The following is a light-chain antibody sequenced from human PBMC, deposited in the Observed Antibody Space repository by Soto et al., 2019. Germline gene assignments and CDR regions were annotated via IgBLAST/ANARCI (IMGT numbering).Light chain of an antibody. J-gene: IGKJ2*01. Sequence: EVVLTQSPGTLSLSPRERGTLSCRASESLSSRHLAWYQQKPGQAPRLLIFGAFSRATGIRDRFSGSGSGRDFTLSISRLEPDDFTVYYCHVYSFGQGTRLELK. V-gene: IGKV3-20*01. CDR3: HVYS. CDR1: ESLSSRH. CDR2: GAF.